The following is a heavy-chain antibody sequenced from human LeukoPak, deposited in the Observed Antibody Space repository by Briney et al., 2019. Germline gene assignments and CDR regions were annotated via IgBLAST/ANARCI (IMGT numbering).Heavy chain of an antibody. CDR3: ARGGGLDV. V-gene: IGHV3-48*01. Sequence: GGSLRLSCAASGFTFNTYTMNWVRQAPGKGLEWVSYISGSSGIIDYADSVRGRFTISRDNAKNSLYLQMNSLRAEDTAVYFCARGGGLDVWGQGATVTVSS. CDR1: GFTFNTYT. D-gene: IGHD3-16*01. J-gene: IGHJ6*02. CDR2: ISGSSGII.